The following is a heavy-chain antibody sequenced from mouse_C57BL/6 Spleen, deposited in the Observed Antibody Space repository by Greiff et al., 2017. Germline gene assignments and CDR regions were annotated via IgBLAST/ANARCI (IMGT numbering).Heavy chain of an antibody. CDR2: INPNYGTT. V-gene: IGHV1-39*01. Sequence: LVESGASVKISCKASGYSFTDYNMNWVKQSNGKSLEWIGVINPNYGTTSYNQKFKGKATLTVDQSSSTAYMQLNSLTSEDSAVYYCARTDGYSYAWFAYWGQGTLVTVSA. CDR3: ARTDGYSYAWFAY. D-gene: IGHD2-3*01. CDR1: GYSFTDYN. J-gene: IGHJ3*01.